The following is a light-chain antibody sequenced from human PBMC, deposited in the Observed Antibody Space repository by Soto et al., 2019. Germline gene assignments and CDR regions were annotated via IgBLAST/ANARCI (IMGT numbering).Light chain of an antibody. CDR1: STDVGSHKL. Sequence: QSVLTQPASVSGSPGQSITISCTGTSTDVGSHKLVSWYQQYPGNAPKLIIFEAYKRPSGVSNRFSGSKSGITASLTISGLQADDEAEYFCISYKTDDTFLFGTGTKVTVL. CDR3: ISYKTDDTFL. CDR2: EAY. V-gene: IGLV2-14*02. J-gene: IGLJ1*01.